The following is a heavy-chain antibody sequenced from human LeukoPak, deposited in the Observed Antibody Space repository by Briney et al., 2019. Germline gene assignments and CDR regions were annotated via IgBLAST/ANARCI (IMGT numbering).Heavy chain of an antibody. J-gene: IGHJ2*01. CDR2: ISYDGSIK. CDR1: GFPFSSYS. CDR3: ARDLGRSGIGVVIYWYFDL. Sequence: GRSLRLSCAASGFPFSSYSIHWVRQAPGKGLEWVAVISYDGSIKYYADSVKGRLTISRDNSTNTLILQLNSLKAEDTAVYYCARDLGRSGIGVVIYWYFDLWGRGTLVTVSS. V-gene: IGHV3-30-3*01. D-gene: IGHD3-22*01.